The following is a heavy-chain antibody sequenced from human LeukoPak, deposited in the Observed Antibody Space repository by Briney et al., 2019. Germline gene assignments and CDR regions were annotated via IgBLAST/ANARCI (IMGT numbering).Heavy chain of an antibody. Sequence: ASVTVSFKASGYTFTGYYMHWVRQAPGQGLEWMGWINPNSGDTNYAQKFQGRVTMTRDTSISTAYMELSRLRSDDTAVYYCAREGYCSSTSCAHDYWGQGTLVTVSS. CDR2: INPNSGDT. V-gene: IGHV1-2*02. CDR3: AREGYCSSTSCAHDY. D-gene: IGHD2-2*01. J-gene: IGHJ4*02. CDR1: GYTFTGYY.